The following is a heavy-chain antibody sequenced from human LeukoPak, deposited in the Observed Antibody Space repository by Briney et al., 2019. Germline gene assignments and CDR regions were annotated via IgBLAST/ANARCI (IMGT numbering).Heavy chain of an antibody. CDR3: ARHWLEAAKTYSYWFDP. D-gene: IGHD6-13*01. CDR1: GGSFSGYY. V-gene: IGHV4-34*01. J-gene: IGHJ5*02. Sequence: SETLSLTCAVYGGSFSGYYWSWIRQPPGKGLEWIGEINHSGSTNYNPSLKSRVTISVDTSKNQFSLKLSSVPAADTAIYYCARHWLEAAKTYSYWFDPWGQGTLVTVSS. CDR2: INHSGST.